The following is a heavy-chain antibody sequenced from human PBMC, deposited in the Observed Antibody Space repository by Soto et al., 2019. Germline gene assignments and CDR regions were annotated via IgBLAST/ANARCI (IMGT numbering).Heavy chain of an antibody. D-gene: IGHD3-9*01. CDR2: ISGSGGST. J-gene: IGHJ4*02. CDR3: AKSLRGAILTAGGPAGY. Sequence: EVQLLESGGGLVQPGGSLRLSCPASGFTFSDYVMSWVRQAPGKGLEWVSTISGSGGSTYYADSAKGRVTISRDNSKNTLSLQMNSLRAEDTAVYYCAKSLRGAILTAGGPAGYWGQGTLVTVSS. CDR1: GFTFSDYV. V-gene: IGHV3-23*01.